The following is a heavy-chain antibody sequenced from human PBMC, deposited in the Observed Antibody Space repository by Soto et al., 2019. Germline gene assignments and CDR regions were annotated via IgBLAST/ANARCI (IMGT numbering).Heavy chain of an antibody. V-gene: IGHV3-33*08. D-gene: IGHD1-26*01. CDR2: MGNDGITT. J-gene: IGHJ3*02. Sequence: QVQLVESGGGVLQPGRSLRLSCAASGFTFSTYGMHWVRQAPGKGLEWVAVMGNDGITTFYAYSEKGRFTISRDNSKNTLFLQINSLRADDTAVYYCAREFQWELHAFDIWGQGTMVTVSS. CDR1: GFTFSTYG. CDR3: AREFQWELHAFDI.